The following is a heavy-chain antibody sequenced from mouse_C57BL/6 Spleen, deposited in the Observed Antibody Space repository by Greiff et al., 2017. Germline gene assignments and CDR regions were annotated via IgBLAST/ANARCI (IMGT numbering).Heavy chain of an antibody. Sequence: EVKLVESGGGLVKPGGSLKLSCAASGFTFSDYGMHWVRQAPEKGLEWVAYISSGSSTIYYADTVKGRFTISRDNAKNTLFLQMTSLRSEDTAMYYCARHDGYFLFAYWGQGTLVTVSA. CDR2: ISSGSSTI. CDR1: GFTFSDYG. V-gene: IGHV5-17*01. D-gene: IGHD2-3*01. J-gene: IGHJ3*01. CDR3: ARHDGYFLFAY.